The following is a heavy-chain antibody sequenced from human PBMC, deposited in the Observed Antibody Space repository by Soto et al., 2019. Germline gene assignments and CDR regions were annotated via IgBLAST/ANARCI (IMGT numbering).Heavy chain of an antibody. Sequence: SETLSLTCTVSGGSISSGGYYWSWIRQHPGKGLEWIGEINHSGSTNYNPSLKSRVTISVDTSKNQFSLKLSSVTAADTAVYYCARGRVATFDYWGQGTLVTVSS. CDR2: INHSGST. J-gene: IGHJ4*02. D-gene: IGHD5-12*01. CDR1: GGSISSGGYY. V-gene: IGHV4-31*03. CDR3: ARGRVATFDY.